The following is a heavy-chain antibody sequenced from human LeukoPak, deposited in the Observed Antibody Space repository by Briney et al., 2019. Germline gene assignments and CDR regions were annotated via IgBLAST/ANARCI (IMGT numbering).Heavy chain of an antibody. CDR2: INRNGGRT. V-gene: IGHV3-20*04. J-gene: IGHJ6*04. CDR1: GFTFNDYG. D-gene: IGHD3-10*02. Sequence: GGSLRLSCAASGFTFNDYGMSWVRHAPGKGLEWVSGINRNGGRTGYADSMKGRFTISRDNAKNSLYLQMNSLRAEDTAVYYCAELGITMIGGVWGKGTTVTISS. CDR3: AELGITMIGGV.